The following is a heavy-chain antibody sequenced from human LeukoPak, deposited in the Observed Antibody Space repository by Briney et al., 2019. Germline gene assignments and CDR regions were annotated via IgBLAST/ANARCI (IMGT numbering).Heavy chain of an antibody. D-gene: IGHD6-13*01. V-gene: IGHV4-59*12. Sequence: SETLSLTCTVSGGSISSLYYSWIRQPPGKGLEWIGSIYYSGSTYYNPSLKSRVTISVDTSKNQFSLKLSSVTAADTAVYYCAREGRGSSWYGEGYYGMDVWGQGTTVTVSS. J-gene: IGHJ6*02. CDR1: GGSISSLY. CDR3: AREGRGSSWYGEGYYGMDV. CDR2: IYYSGST.